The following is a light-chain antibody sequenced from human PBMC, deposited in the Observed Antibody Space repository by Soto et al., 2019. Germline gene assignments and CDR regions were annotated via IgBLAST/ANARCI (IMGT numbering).Light chain of an antibody. CDR3: SSYAGSYTFV. CDR1: SNDVGGYNF. V-gene: IGLV2-11*01. J-gene: IGLJ2*01. CDR2: DVS. Sequence: QSALTQPRSVSGSPGQSVTISCTGTSNDVGGYNFVSWYQQHPGKVPKLFIYDVSRRPSGVPDRFSGSKSGNTASLTISGHQAEVEDDYYCSSYAGSYTFVFGGGTKLTVL.